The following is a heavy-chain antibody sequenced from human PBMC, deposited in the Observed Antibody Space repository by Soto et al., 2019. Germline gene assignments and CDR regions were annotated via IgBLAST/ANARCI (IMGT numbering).Heavy chain of an antibody. CDR2: NYYTGST. CDR3: ARDGYTLTPNYSDGMDV. CDR1: GGSISSYY. Sequence: QVQLQESGPGLVKPSETLSLTCTVSGGSISSYYWSWIRQPPGKGLEWIGSNYYTGSTNYNPSLKSRVTISVDTSQNPFSLKLSSVSAADTAVYYRARDGYTLTPNYSDGMDVWGQGTTVTVSS. D-gene: IGHD4-4*01. V-gene: IGHV4-59*01. J-gene: IGHJ6*02.